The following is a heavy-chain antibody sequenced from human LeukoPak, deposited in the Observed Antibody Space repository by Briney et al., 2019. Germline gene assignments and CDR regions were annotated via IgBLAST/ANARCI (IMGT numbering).Heavy chain of an antibody. V-gene: IGHV4-31*03. Sequence: SETLSLTCTVSGGSISSGGYYWSWIRQLPGKGPEWIGYIDYSGTAYYNPSLKSRVTISIDTSKNQFSVKLSSVTAADTAVYYCARDSYSSSIRWFDSWGQGTLVIVSS. CDR2: IDYSGTA. D-gene: IGHD6-6*01. J-gene: IGHJ5*01. CDR1: GGSISSGGYY. CDR3: ARDSYSSSIRWFDS.